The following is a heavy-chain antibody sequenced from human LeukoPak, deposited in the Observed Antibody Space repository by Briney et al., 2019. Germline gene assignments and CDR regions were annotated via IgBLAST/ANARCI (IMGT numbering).Heavy chain of an antibody. Sequence: GESLKISCKGSGYTFISYYIGWVRQMPGKGLEWMGIIYPGDSDTRYSPSFQGQVTISADRSISTAYLQWSSLKASDTAIYYCARRGYSSSWYSVYWGQGTLVTVSS. CDR2: IYPGDSDT. CDR1: GYTFISYY. J-gene: IGHJ4*02. CDR3: ARRGYSSSWYSVY. D-gene: IGHD6-13*01. V-gene: IGHV5-51*01.